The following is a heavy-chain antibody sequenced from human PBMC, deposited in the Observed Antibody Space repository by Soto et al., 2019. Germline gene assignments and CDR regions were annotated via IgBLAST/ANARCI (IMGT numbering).Heavy chain of an antibody. J-gene: IGHJ4*02. CDR3: ARGGTLALDY. CDR2: IYSGGST. CDR1: GFTVSSNY. Sequence: EVQLVESGGGLVQPGGSLRLSCAASGFTVSSNYMSWVRQAPGKGLEWVSVIYSGGSTYYADSVKGRFTISRDSSKYTLYLQRNSLRAGDTAVYDCARGGTLALDYWGQGTRVTVSS. V-gene: IGHV3-66*01.